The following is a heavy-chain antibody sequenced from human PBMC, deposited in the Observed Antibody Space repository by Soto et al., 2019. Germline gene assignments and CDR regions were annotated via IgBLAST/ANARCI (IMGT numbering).Heavy chain of an antibody. D-gene: IGHD3-22*01. CDR1: GGTFSSYA. CDR2: IIPIFGTA. CDR3: ARNSYYYDSSGHYWGYYYYGMDV. V-gene: IGHV1-69*01. J-gene: IGHJ6*02. Sequence: QVQLVQSGAEVKKPGSSVKVSCKTSGGTFSSYAISWVRQAPGQGLEWMGGIIPIFGTANYAQKFQGRVTITADESTSTAYMELSSLRSEDTAVYYCARNSYYYDSSGHYWGYYYYGMDVWGQGTTVTVSS.